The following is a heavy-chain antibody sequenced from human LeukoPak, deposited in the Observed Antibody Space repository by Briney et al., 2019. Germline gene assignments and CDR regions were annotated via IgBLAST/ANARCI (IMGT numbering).Heavy chain of an antibody. Sequence: PGGSLRLSCAASGFTFDDYGMSWVRQAPGKVLEWVSGITWNGGSTGYADSVTGRFTISRDNAKNSLYMQMNSLRAEDTALSSCAGSEGGAAAGLWGPGTLVTVSS. D-gene: IGHD6-13*01. J-gene: IGHJ4*02. CDR1: GFTFDDYG. CDR2: ITWNGGST. V-gene: IGHV3-20*04. CDR3: AGSEGGAAAGL.